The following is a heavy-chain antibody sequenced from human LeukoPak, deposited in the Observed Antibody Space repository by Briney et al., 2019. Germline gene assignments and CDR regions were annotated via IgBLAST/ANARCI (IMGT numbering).Heavy chain of an antibody. Sequence: GGSLRLSCAASGFTFSSYGMHWVRQAPGKGLEWVAFIRYDGSNKYYADSVKGRFTISGDNSKNTLYLQMNSLRAEDTAVYYCAKDSLPYYYGSGSPLFDPWGQGTLVTVSS. CDR3: AKDSLPYYYGSGSPLFDP. CDR1: GFTFSSYG. V-gene: IGHV3-30*02. CDR2: IRYDGSNK. D-gene: IGHD3-10*01. J-gene: IGHJ5*02.